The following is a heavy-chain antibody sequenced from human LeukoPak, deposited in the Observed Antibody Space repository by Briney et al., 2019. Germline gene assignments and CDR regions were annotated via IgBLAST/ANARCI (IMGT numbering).Heavy chain of an antibody. V-gene: IGHV3-23*01. CDR3: AKQSAGSAAWYSLHYDF. J-gene: IGHJ4*02. D-gene: IGHD6-13*01. Sequence: WXXXVDGGGGGTYYADSVKGRFTISRDNSKDTLYLQMNGLRAEDTAVYFCAKQSAGSAAWYSLHYDFWGQGTLVTVSS. CDR2: VDGGGGGT.